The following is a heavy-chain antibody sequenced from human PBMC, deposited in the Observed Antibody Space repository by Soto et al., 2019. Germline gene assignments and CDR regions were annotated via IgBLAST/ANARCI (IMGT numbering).Heavy chain of an antibody. CDR2: SSYNGGT. CDR1: ADSSIISDYY. Sequence: SETLSLTFTVSADSSIISDYYWGWIRQPPGKGLQWIGSSSYNGGTFYNTSLKGRVAISVDTSKKQSSMHVTSAPASDTAVYYCARHRIEVVWRGFDYWGQGSPVTVSS. J-gene: IGHJ4*02. CDR3: ARHRIEVVWRGFDY. D-gene: IGHD3-22*01. V-gene: IGHV4-39*01.